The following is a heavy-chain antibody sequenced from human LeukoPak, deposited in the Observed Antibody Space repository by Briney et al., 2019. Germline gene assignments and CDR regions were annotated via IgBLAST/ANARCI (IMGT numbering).Heavy chain of an antibody. CDR3: ARHTAAVTDWDYYMDV. CDR1: GGSISSYY. J-gene: IGHJ6*03. Sequence: SETLSLTCTVSGGSISSYYWSWIRQPRGKGLEWIGYIYTSGSTNYNPSLKSRVTISVDTSKNQFSLKLSSVTAADTAVYYCARHTAAVTDWDYYMDVWGKGTTVTVSS. CDR2: IYTSGST. V-gene: IGHV4-4*09. D-gene: IGHD6-13*01.